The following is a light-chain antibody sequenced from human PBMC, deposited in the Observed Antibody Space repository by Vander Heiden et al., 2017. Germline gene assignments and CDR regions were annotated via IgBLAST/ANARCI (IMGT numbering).Light chain of an antibody. CDR2: DAS. V-gene: IGKV3-11*01. CDR3: QQRSNWRPAST. Sequence: GLTHCPATLFLYQRERGTFSSRARQGVSMYLAWYLQKPGQAPRLLIYDASNRATGTQVRFSGSGSGTDFTLTISSLEHEDFAVDYCQQRSNWRPASTFGQGTKLEIK. CDR1: QGVSMY. J-gene: IGKJ2*02.